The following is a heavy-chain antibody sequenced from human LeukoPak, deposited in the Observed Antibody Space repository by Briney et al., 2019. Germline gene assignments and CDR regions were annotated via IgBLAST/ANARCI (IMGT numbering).Heavy chain of an antibody. CDR1: GYTFTSYG. CDR2: ISTYNGNT. V-gene: IGHV1-18*01. Sequence: GASVKVSCKAPGYTFTSYGITWVRQAPGQGLEWMGWISTYNGNTNYAQKLQGRVTMTTDTSTSTAYMELRSLRSDDTAVYYCASLKNYYDSSGYLVTDAFDIWGQGTMVTVSS. J-gene: IGHJ3*02. CDR3: ASLKNYYDSSGYLVTDAFDI. D-gene: IGHD3-22*01.